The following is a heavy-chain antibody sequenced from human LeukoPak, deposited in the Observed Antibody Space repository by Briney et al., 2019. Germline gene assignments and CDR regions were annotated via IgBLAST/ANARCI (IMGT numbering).Heavy chain of an antibody. CDR1: T. Sequence: PGGSLRLSCSASTMNWVRQAPGKGLEWVSSIDPSSTYIYYADSVKGRFTISRDNAQNSLYLQMNSLRAEDTAVYYCARESYSGSYQGAFDIWGPGTMVTVSS. CDR2: IDPSSTYI. V-gene: IGHV3-21*01. J-gene: IGHJ3*02. CDR3: ARESYSGSYQGAFDI. D-gene: IGHD1-26*01.